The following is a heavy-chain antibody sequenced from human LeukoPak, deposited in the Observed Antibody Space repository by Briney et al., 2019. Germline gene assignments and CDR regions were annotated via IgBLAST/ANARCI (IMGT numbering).Heavy chain of an antibody. CDR1: GYTFTSYA. J-gene: IGHJ5*02. CDR2: ISAYNGNT. D-gene: IGHD2-2*01. Sequence: ASVKVSCKASGYTFTSYAFRWVRQAHGQGLEWMGWISAYNGNTNYAQKFQGRVTMTTDTSTSTAYMELRSLRSDDTAVYYSAREGAYCSSTSCHIQNWFDPWGQGTLVTVSS. CDR3: AREGAYCSSTSCHIQNWFDP. V-gene: IGHV1-18*01.